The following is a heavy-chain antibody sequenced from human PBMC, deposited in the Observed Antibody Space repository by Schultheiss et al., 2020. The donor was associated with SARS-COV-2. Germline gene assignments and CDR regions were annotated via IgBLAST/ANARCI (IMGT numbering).Heavy chain of an antibody. D-gene: IGHD3-3*01. CDR1: GGSFSGYY. Sequence: SETLSLTCAVYGGSFSGYYWSWIRQPPGKGLEWIGEINHSGSTNYNPSLKSRVTMSVDTSKNQFSLKLSSVTAADTAVYYCARQGYDFWSGPVNWFDPWGQGTLVTVSS. V-gene: IGHV4-34*01. CDR2: INHSGST. CDR3: ARQGYDFWSGPVNWFDP. J-gene: IGHJ5*02.